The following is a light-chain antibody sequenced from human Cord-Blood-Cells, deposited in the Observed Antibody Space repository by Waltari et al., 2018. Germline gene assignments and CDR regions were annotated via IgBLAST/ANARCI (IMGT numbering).Light chain of an antibody. Sequence: QSALTQPASVSGSPGPSLTISCTGTSSDVGSYNLVSWYQQPPGKAPKLMIYEVSKRPSGVSNRFSGSKSGNTASLTISGLQAEDEADYYCCSYAGSSTYVVFGGGTKLTVL. V-gene: IGLV2-23*02. CDR1: SSDVGSYNL. J-gene: IGLJ2*01. CDR2: EVS. CDR3: CSYAGSSTYVV.